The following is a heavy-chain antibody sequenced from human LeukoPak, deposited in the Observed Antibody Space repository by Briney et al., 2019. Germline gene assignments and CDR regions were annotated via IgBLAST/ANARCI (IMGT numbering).Heavy chain of an antibody. Sequence: ASVKVSCKASGYTFTSYGISWVRQAPGRGLEWMGWISAYNGNTNYAQKLQGRVTMTTDTSTSTAYMELRSLRSDDTAVYYCARDSAYDYVWGSYRPDYWGQGTLVTVSS. CDR1: GYTFTSYG. CDR2: ISAYNGNT. J-gene: IGHJ4*02. V-gene: IGHV1-18*01. D-gene: IGHD3-16*02. CDR3: ARDSAYDYVWGSYRPDY.